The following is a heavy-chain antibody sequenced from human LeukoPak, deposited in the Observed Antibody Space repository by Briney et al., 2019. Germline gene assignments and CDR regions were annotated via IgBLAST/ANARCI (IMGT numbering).Heavy chain of an antibody. J-gene: IGHJ5*02. CDR1: GFAVSSKY. V-gene: IGHV3-66*01. Sequence: GGSLRLSCAVSGFAVSSKYMSWVRQAPGKGLEWVAVLYSSGPTYYADSLKGRVTISRDDSKNTLSLQINGLRVEDTAVYYCAKDRVSPGFNWFDPWGQGTLVTVSS. D-gene: IGHD2-15*01. CDR2: LYSSGPT. CDR3: AKDRVSPGFNWFDP.